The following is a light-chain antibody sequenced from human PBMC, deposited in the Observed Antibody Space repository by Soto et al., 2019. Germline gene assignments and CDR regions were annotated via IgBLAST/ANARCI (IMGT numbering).Light chain of an antibody. J-gene: IGKJ1*01. CDR2: GAS. CDR3: QQCDNWLRT. Sequence: EIVMTQSPATLSVSPGERATLSCRASQSVGSNLAWYQQKPGQAPRLLIYGASTRATGIPARFSGSGSGTEFTLTISSLQSEDFAVYYCQQCDNWLRTFGQGTKV. V-gene: IGKV3-15*01. CDR1: QSVGSN.